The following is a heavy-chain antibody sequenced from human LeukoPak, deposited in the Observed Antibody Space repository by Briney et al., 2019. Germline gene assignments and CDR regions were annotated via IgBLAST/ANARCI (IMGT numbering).Heavy chain of an antibody. CDR1: RYTHTELA. CDR2: FDPEDGET. D-gene: IGHD6-13*01. J-gene: IGHJ4*02. CDR3: ARTSSSYDY. Sequence: ASVKVSCKVSRYTHTELAMHWGRQAPGKELEWMGGFDPEDGETIYAQKFQGRVSMTEDTSTDTAYMELSSLRYEDVSVYYCARTSSSYDYWGQGTLVTVSS. V-gene: IGHV1-24*01.